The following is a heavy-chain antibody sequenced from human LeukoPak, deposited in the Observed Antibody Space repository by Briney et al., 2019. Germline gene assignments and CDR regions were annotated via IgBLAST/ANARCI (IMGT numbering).Heavy chain of an antibody. CDR2: INWNGGST. CDR1: GFTFDDYG. J-gene: IGHJ6*02. D-gene: IGHD3-22*01. V-gene: IGHV3-20*04. Sequence: GGSLRLSCAASGFTFDDYGMSWVRQAPGKGLEWVSGINWNGGSTGYADSVKGRFTISRDNAKNSLYLQMNSLRAEDTALYYCATEPYYYDSSARDDYYYGMDVWGQGITVTVSS. CDR3: ATEPYYYDSSARDDYYYGMDV.